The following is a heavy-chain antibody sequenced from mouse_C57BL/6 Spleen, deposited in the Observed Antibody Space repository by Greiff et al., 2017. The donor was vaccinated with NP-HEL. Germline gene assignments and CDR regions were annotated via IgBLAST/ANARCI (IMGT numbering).Heavy chain of an antibody. CDR1: GYTFTSYW. J-gene: IGHJ2*01. D-gene: IGHD1-1*01. CDR3: ARSPHYGSSPYYFDY. V-gene: IGHV1-52*01. Sequence: VQLQQPGAELVRPGSSVKLSCKASGYTFTSYWMHWVKQRPIQGLEWIGNIDPSDSETHYNQKFKDKATLTVDKSSSTAYMQLSSLTSEDSAVYYCARSPHYGSSPYYFDYWGQGTTLTVSS. CDR2: IDPSDSET.